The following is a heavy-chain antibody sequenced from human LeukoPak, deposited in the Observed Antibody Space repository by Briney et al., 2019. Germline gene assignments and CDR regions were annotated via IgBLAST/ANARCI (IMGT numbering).Heavy chain of an antibody. CDR3: AKFGSSGWYVLWEPGTDY. CDR2: ISGSGGRT. D-gene: IGHD6-19*01. CDR1: GFTFSSYA. Sequence: GGSLRLSCAASGFTFSSYAMSWVRQAPGKGLEWVSAISGSGGRTYYADSVKGGFTISRDNSKNTLYLQMNSLRDEDTAVYYCAKFGSSGWYVLWEPGTDYWGQGTLVTVSS. J-gene: IGHJ4*02. V-gene: IGHV3-23*01.